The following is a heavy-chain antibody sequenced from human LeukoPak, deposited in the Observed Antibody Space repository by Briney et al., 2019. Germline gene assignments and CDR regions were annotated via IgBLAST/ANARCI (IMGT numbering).Heavy chain of an antibody. J-gene: IGHJ4*02. D-gene: IGHD2-15*01. CDR1: GGSFSGYY. CDR2: INHSGST. CDR3: ARGSQSLGYCSGGSCRAKIFDY. Sequence: SETLSLTCAVYGGSFSGYYWSWIRQPPGKGLEWIGEINHSGSTNYNPSLKSRVTISVDTSKNQFSLKLSSVTAADTAVYFCARGSQSLGYCSGGSCRAKIFDYWGQGTLVTVSS. V-gene: IGHV4-34*01.